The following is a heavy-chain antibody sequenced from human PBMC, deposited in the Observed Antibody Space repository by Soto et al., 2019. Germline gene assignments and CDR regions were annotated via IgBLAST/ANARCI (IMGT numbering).Heavy chain of an antibody. CDR2: MNPNSSNT. CDR1: GYTFTSYD. D-gene: IGHD6-13*01. Sequence: QVQLVQSGAEVKKPGASVKVSCKASGYTFTSYDINWVRQATGQGLEWMGWMNPNSSNTAYAQKFQGRVTMTSKTTISTAYMGLSSLRSGDTAVYYCATEKAGALDHWGQGTRVTVSS. J-gene: IGHJ4*02. CDR3: ATEKAGALDH. V-gene: IGHV1-8*01.